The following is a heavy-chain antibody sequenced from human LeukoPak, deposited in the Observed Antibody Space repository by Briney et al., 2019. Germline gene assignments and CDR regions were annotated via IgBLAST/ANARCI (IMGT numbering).Heavy chain of an antibody. CDR1: VGSISSFH. J-gene: IGHJ2*01. CDR2: IYYRGST. D-gene: IGHD4-17*01. Sequence: SEPLSLPCTVSVGSISSFHWSWTPQPPGKGLEGIGYIYYRGSTIYNPSLKTRLPLSVESSKNQVSLKLSSVTAADTAVYYWAKDTDGWYFDLWGRGTLVTVSS. CDR3: AKDTDGWYFDL. V-gene: IGHV4-59*01.